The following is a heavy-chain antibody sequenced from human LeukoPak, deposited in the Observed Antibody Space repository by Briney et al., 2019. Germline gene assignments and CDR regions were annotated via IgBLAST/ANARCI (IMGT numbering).Heavy chain of an antibody. V-gene: IGHV4-59*01. CDR1: GGSISTYY. J-gene: IGHJ4*02. CDR3: ARGDDYKSTLFDY. Sequence: SETLSLTCTVSGGSISTYYWNWIRRPPGKGLEWIGYISYSGSTNYNPSLKSRVTISVDTSKKQFSLKLRSATAADTAVYYCARGDDYKSTLFDYWGQGTVVTVSS. CDR2: ISYSGST. D-gene: IGHD5-12*01.